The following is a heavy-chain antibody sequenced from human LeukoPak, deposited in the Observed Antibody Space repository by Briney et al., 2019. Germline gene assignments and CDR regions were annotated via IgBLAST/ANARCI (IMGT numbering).Heavy chain of an antibody. D-gene: IGHD6-6*01. CDR3: ARVSSPYSSSSPFDY. Sequence: SETLSLTCTVSGGSISSYYWSWIRQPPGKGLEWIGYIYYSGSTNYNPSLKSRVSISVDTSKNQFSLKLSSVTAADTAVYYCARVSSPYSSSSPFDYWGQGTLVTVSS. V-gene: IGHV4-59*01. J-gene: IGHJ4*02. CDR2: IYYSGST. CDR1: GGSISSYY.